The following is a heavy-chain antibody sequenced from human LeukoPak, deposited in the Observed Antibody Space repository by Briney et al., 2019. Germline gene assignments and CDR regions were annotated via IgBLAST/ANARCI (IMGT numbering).Heavy chain of an antibody. CDR2: IYSGGNT. Sequence: PGGSLRLSCAASGFTVSNNYMSWVRQAPGKGLEWVSVIYSGGNTYYADSVRGRFTISRDNSKNTLYLQMNSLRAEDTAVYYCARFEYCSGGSCYGYYGMDVWGQGTTVTVSS. V-gene: IGHV3-53*01. D-gene: IGHD2-15*01. CDR1: GFTVSNNY. CDR3: ARFEYCSGGSCYGYYGMDV. J-gene: IGHJ6*02.